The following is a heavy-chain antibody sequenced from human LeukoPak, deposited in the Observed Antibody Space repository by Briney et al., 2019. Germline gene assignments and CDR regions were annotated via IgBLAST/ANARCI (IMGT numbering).Heavy chain of an antibody. CDR2: ISSSGSTI. V-gene: IGHV3-48*03. J-gene: IGHJ4*02. D-gene: IGHD6-13*01. CDR3: ARGSSSWPPQFDY. Sequence: GGSLRLSCAASGFTFSSYEMNWVRQAPGKGLEWVSYISSSGSTIYYADSVKGRFTISRDNAKNSLYLQMNSLRAEDTAVYYCARGSSSWPPQFDYWGQGTLVTVSS. CDR1: GFTFSSYE.